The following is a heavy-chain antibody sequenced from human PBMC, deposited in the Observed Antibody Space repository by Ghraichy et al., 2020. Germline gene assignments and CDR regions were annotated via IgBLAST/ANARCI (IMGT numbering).Heavy chain of an antibody. Sequence: GGSLRLSCAASGFTFSTHWMHWVRQGPGKGLVWVSRISSDGTTTNYADSVKGRFTISRDNAKNTLYLQMNSLRAEDTAVYYCATGFLRDASGSYSSRWGQGTLVPVSS. J-gene: IGHJ4*02. CDR3: ATGFLRDASGSYSSR. V-gene: IGHV3-74*01. D-gene: IGHD3-10*01. CDR2: ISSDGTTT. CDR1: GFTFSTHW.